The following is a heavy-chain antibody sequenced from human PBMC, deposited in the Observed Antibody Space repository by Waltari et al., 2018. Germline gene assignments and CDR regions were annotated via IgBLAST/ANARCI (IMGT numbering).Heavy chain of an antibody. D-gene: IGHD3-16*01. CDR1: GGPISSHY. CDR2: IYYSGST. V-gene: IGHV4-59*11. CDR3: ARCWGGNWFDP. J-gene: IGHJ5*02. Sequence: QVQLQESGPGLVKPSETLSLTCTVSGGPISSHYWSWIRQPPGKGLEWIGYIYYSGSTNYNPSLKSRVTISVDTSKNQFSLRLSSVTAADTAVYYCARCWGGNWFDPWGQGTLVTVSS.